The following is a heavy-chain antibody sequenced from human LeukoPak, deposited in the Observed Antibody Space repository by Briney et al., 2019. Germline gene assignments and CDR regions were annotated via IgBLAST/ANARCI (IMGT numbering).Heavy chain of an antibody. CDR3: ATLPAYYYSMDV. CDR1: GYTLTELS. V-gene: IGHV1-24*01. Sequence: GASVKVSCKVSGYTLTELSMHWVRQAPGKGLEWMGGFDPEDGETIYAQKFQGRVTMTEDTSTDTAYMELSSLRSEDTAVYYCATLPAYYYSMDVWGQGTTVTVSS. CDR2: FDPEDGET. J-gene: IGHJ6*02.